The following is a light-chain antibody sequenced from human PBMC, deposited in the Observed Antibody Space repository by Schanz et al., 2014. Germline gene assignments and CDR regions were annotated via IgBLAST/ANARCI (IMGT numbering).Light chain of an antibody. CDR2: GAS. Sequence: EIVLTQSPATLSLSPGERATLSCRASQSVRSFLAWYQQKPGQAPRLLIYGASNRATGIATRFSGSGFGTEFTLTISGLQSEDVAVYYCQHYYTTPFTFGPGTKVEIK. CDR1: QSVRSF. V-gene: IGKV3-11*01. CDR3: QHYYTTPFT. J-gene: IGKJ3*01.